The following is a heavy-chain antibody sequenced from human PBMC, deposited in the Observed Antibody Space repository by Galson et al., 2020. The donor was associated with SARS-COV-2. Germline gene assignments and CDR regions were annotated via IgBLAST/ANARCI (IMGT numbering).Heavy chain of an antibody. CDR2: INPIFGTP. V-gene: IGHV1-69*13. CDR1: GVTFSSYA. Sequence: SVKVSCKASGVTFSSYAISWVRQAPGQGLEWVGGINPIFGTPNYAQKFQGRVTITADESTSTAYMELSSLRSEDTAVYYCARWSTTYGDYVPDYLGQGTLVTVSS. CDR3: ARWSTTYGDYVPDY. J-gene: IGHJ4*02. D-gene: IGHD4-17*01.